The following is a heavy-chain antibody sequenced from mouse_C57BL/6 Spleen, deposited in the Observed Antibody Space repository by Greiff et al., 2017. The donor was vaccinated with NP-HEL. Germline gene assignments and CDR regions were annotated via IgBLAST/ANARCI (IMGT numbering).Heavy chain of an antibody. J-gene: IGHJ1*03. CDR1: GYTFTSYW. CDR2: IHPSDSDT. D-gene: IGHD2-3*01. CDR3: ASIYDGYYGYFDV. V-gene: IGHV1-74*01. Sequence: QVQLQQPGAELVKPGASVKVSCKASGYTFTSYWMHWVKQRPGQGLEWIGRIHPSDSDTNYNQKFKGKATLTVDKSSSTAYMQLSILTSEDSAVYYCASIYDGYYGYFDVWGTGTTVTVSS.